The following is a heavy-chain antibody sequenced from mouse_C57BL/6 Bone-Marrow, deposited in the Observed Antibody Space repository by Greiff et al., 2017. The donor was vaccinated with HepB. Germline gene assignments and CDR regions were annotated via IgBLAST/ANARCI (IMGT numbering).Heavy chain of an antibody. CDR1: GYTFTSYW. D-gene: IGHD2-2*01. CDR3: AREDGYDEGYAMDY. CDR2: IHPNSGST. J-gene: IGHJ4*01. V-gene: IGHV1-64*01. Sequence: QVQLQQPGAELVKPGASVKLSCKASGYTFTSYWMHWVKQRPGQGLEWIGMIHPNSGSTNYNEKFKSKATLTVDKSSSTAYMQLSSLTSEDSAVYYCAREDGYDEGYAMDYWGQGTSVTVS.